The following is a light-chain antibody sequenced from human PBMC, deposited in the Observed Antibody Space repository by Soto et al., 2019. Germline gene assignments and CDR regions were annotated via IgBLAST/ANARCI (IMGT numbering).Light chain of an antibody. V-gene: IGLV1-40*01. Sequence: QSVLTQPPSVSGAPGQRVTISCTGSSSNIGAGYDVHWYQQLPGTAPKLLMYGNNIRPSGVPDRFSDSKSGTSASLAITGLQAEDEAAYFCHSYDSSLRGLVFGGGTKLTVL. CDR1: SSNIGAGYD. J-gene: IGLJ2*01. CDR2: GNN. CDR3: HSYDSSLRGLV.